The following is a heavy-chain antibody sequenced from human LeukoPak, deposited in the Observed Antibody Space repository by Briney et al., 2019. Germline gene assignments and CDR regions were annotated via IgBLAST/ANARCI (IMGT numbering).Heavy chain of an antibody. J-gene: IGHJ4*02. CDR3: VKGPYYDILTGYSFDY. Sequence: GGSLRLSCAASGFTFSSYAMNWVRQAPGKGLEWVSGISGSGGSTYYADSVKGRFTISRDNSKNTLYHQMSSLRAEDTAVYYCVKGPYYDILTGYSFDYWGQGTLVTVSS. D-gene: IGHD3-9*01. CDR2: ISGSGGST. CDR1: GFTFSSYA. V-gene: IGHV3-23*01.